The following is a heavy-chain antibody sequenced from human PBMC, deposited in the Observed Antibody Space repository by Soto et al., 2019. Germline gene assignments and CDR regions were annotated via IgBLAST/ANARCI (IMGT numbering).Heavy chain of an antibody. CDR3: ANYLSRWPHYAFDS. Sequence: SETLSLTCTVSGGSISSGDYYWSWIRQPPGKGLEWIGYIYYSGSTYYNPSLKSRVTISVDTSKNQFSLRPEDTAVYYCANYLSRWPHYAFDSWGQGTLVTVSS. CDR1: GGSISSGDYY. D-gene: IGHD1-7*01. CDR2: IYYSGST. J-gene: IGHJ5*01. V-gene: IGHV4-30-4*01.